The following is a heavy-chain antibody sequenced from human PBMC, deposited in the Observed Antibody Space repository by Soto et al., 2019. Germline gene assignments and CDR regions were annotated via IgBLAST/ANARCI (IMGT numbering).Heavy chain of an antibody. V-gene: IGHV4-39*01. D-gene: IGHD3-10*02. Sequence: PSETLSLTCTVSGGSISSIHYYWGWIRQSPGMGLEWIGSIYHSGDTYDNQSLKSRLTMSVDTSKNQFSLKLTSVFAADTAVYYCARHVRGAVTMNWFDLWGQGTLVTVSS. J-gene: IGHJ5*02. CDR3: ARHVRGAVTMNWFDL. CDR1: GGSISSIHYY. CDR2: IYHSGDT.